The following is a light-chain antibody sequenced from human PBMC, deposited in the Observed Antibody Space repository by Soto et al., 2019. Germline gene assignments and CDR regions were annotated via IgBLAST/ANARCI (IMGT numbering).Light chain of an antibody. Sequence: DIQMTQSPSSLSASVGDRVTITCQASQDINNYLNWYQQKPGKAPKLLIYGASNLETGVPSRFSGSGYGTHFPFTITSLQPEDFATYYCQQYDSLAQCTFGGGTKVEIE. CDR3: QQYDSLAQCT. CDR2: GAS. CDR1: QDINNY. V-gene: IGKV1-33*01. J-gene: IGKJ4*01.